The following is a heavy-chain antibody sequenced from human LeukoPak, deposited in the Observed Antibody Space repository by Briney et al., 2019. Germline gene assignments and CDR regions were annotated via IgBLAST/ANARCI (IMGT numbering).Heavy chain of an antibody. J-gene: IGHJ4*02. D-gene: IGHD2-15*01. CDR2: ISGSGGST. CDR1: GFTFSSYG. Sequence: GGSLRLSCAASGFTFSSYGMNWVRQAPGKGLEWVSAISGSGGSTYYADSVEGRFTISRDNSKNTLFLLMNSLRAEDTAVYYCAKDDNLGYCSGGSCRNFDYWGQGTLVTASS. CDR3: AKDDNLGYCSGGSCRNFDY. V-gene: IGHV3-23*01.